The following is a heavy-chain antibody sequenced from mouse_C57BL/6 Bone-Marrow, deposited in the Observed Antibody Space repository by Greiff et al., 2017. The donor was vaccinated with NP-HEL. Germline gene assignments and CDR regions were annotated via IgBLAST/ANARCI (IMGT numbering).Heavy chain of an antibody. D-gene: IGHD2-2*01. CDR2: ILPGSGST. CDR1: GYTFTGYW. Sequence: QVQLKQSGAELMKPGASVKLSCKATGYTFTGYWIEWVKQRPGHGLEWIGEILPGSGSTNYNEKFKGKATFTADTSSNTAYMQLSSLTTEDSAIYYCARDGIYYGYDGAWFAYWGQGTLVTVSA. J-gene: IGHJ3*01. V-gene: IGHV1-9*01. CDR3: ARDGIYYGYDGAWFAY.